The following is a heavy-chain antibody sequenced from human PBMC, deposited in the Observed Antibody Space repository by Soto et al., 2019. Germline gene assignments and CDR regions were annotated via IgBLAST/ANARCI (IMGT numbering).Heavy chain of an antibody. V-gene: IGHV3-30-3*01. D-gene: IGHD4-4*01. CDR1: GFTFSSYA. CDR2: ISYDGSNK. Sequence: AGGSLRLSCAASGFTFSSYAMHWVRQAPGKGLEWVAVISYDGSNKYYADSVKGRFTISRDNSKNTLYLQMNSLRLEDTAVYYCASPLWRDDYNWGYFDLWGRGTLVTVSS. J-gene: IGHJ2*01. CDR3: ASPLWRDDYNWGYFDL.